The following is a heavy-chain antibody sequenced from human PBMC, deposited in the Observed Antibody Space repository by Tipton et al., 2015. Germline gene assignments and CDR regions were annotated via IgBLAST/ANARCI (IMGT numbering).Heavy chain of an antibody. V-gene: IGHV3-9*01. D-gene: IGHD3-3*01. Sequence: RSLRLSCAASGFNFSSYAMNWVRQAPGKGLEWVSGLTWNGRSIGYADSVKGRFTISRDNAKNSLYLQMNSLRAEDTALYYCANSWPVDFWNFDYWGQGTLVTVSS. CDR1: GFNFSSYA. J-gene: IGHJ4*02. CDR3: ANSWPVDFWNFDY. CDR2: LTWNGRSI.